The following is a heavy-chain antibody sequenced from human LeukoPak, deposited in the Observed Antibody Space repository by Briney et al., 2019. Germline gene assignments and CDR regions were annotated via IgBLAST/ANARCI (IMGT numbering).Heavy chain of an antibody. V-gene: IGHV4-61*02. CDR3: AREFVQWEPDY. CDR2: IYTSGST. D-gene: IGHD1-26*01. CDR1: GGSISSGSYY. J-gene: IGHJ4*02. Sequence: SQTLSLTCTVSGGSISSGSYYWSWIRQPAGKGLEWIGRIYTSGSTNYNPSLKSRVTISVDTSKNQFSLKLSSVTAADTAVYYCAREFVQWEPDYWGQGTLVTVSS.